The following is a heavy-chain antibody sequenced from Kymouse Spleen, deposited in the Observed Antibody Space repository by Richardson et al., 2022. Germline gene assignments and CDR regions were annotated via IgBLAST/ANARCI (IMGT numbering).Heavy chain of an antibody. CDR1: GGSFSGYY. CDR3: ARGRVQLETSDGMDV. V-gene: IGHV4-34*01. J-gene: IGHJ6*02. CDR2: INHSGST. Sequence: QVQLQQWGAGLLKPSETLSLTCAVYGGSFSGYYWSWIRQPPGKGLEWIGEINHSGSTNYNPSLKSRVTISVDTSKNQFSLKLSSVTAADTAVYYCARGRVQLETSDGMDVWGQGTTVTVSS. D-gene: IGHD1-1*01.